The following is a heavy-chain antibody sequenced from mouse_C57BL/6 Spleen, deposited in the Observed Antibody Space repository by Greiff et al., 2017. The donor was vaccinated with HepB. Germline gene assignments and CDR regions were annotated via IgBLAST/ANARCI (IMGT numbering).Heavy chain of an antibody. Sequence: EVQLQESEGGLVQPGSSMKLSCTASGFTFSDYYMAWVRQVPEKGLEWVANINYDGSSTYYLDSLKSRFIISRDNAKNILYLQMGSLKSEDTATYYCARDGLYWYFDVWGTGTTVTVSS. CDR2: INYDGSST. V-gene: IGHV5-16*01. CDR3: ARDGLYWYFDV. CDR1: GFTFSDYY. J-gene: IGHJ1*03.